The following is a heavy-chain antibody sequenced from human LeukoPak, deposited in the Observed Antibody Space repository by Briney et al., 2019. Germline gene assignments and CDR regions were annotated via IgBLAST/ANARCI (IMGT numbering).Heavy chain of an antibody. CDR2: ISSSSSYI. V-gene: IGHV3-21*01. CDR1: GFTFSSYS. D-gene: IGHD3-16*01. J-gene: IGHJ3*02. Sequence: PGGSLRLSCAASGFTFSSYSTNWVRQAPGKGLEWVSSISSSSSYIYYADSVKGRFTISRDNAKNSLYLQMNSLRAEDTAVYYCARDRGGGNAFDIWGQGTMVTVSS. CDR3: ARDRGGGNAFDI.